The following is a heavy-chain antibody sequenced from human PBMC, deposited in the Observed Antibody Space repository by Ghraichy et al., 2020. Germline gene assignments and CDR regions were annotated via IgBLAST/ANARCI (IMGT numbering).Heavy chain of an antibody. CDR2: INPNSGDT. Sequence: ASVKVSCKASGYTFTGYFIHWVRQAPGQGHEWMGWINPNSGDTNYAQKFQDRVTMTRDTSISTAYMELSRLRSDDTAVYYCARVYVGYYNGLDVWGQGTTVTVSS. J-gene: IGHJ6*02. D-gene: IGHD2-8*01. V-gene: IGHV1-2*02. CDR3: ARVYVGYYNGLDV. CDR1: GYTFTGYF.